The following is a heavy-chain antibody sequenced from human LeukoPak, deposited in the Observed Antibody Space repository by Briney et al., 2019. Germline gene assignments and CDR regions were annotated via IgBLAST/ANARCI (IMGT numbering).Heavy chain of an antibody. J-gene: IGHJ5*02. D-gene: IGHD3-9*01. V-gene: IGHV3-23*01. CDR1: GFTFSSYA. Sequence: GGSLRLSCAASGFTFSSYAMSWVRQAPGKGLEWVSAISGSGGSTYYADSVKGRFTISRDNSKNTLYLQMNSLRAEDTAVYYCAKHPYYDILTGYPWLDPWGQGTLVTVSS. CDR3: AKHPYYDILTGYPWLDP. CDR2: ISGSGGST.